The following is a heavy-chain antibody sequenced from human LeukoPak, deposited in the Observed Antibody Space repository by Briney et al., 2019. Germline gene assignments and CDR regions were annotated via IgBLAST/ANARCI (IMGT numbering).Heavy chain of an antibody. CDR2: IKQDGSEK. D-gene: IGHD1-26*01. CDR3: ARGSVGYSKN. V-gene: IGHV3-7*01. CDR1: GFIFSSYW. J-gene: IGHJ4*02. Sequence: PGGSPRLSCAASGFIFSSYWMIWVRQAPGKGLEWVANIKQDGSEKYYVDSVKGRFTISRDNAKNSLYLQMNSLRAEDTAVYYCARGSVGYSKNWGQGTLVTVSS.